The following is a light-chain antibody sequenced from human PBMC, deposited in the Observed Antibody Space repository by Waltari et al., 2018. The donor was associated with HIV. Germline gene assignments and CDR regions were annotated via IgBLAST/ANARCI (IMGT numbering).Light chain of an antibody. CDR1: DSDFGYGHF. V-gene: IGLV2-14*03. J-gene: IGLJ2*01. Sequence: SVVTQPASVSGFPGQSVTISCTGTDSDFGYGHFVSCYQQHPGKAPIVILFEVDSRASGVDDRFSGSKSGNTASLTISGLRTEDEANYYCSSFTKDFTVIFGGGTKVTIL. CDR3: SSFTKDFTVI. CDR2: EVD.